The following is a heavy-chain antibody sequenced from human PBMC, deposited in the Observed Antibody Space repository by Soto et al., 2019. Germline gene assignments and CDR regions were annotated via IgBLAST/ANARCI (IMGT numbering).Heavy chain of an antibody. Sequence: LSLTCTVSGGSLSSYYWTWIRQSPGKGLEWIGYVYFSGNTNYNPSLKSRVTISIDTSKNQFSLRLASVTAADTAFYYCGSVRPSGYVLSWGQGTLVTVSS. CDR1: GGSLSSYY. D-gene: IGHD6-25*01. J-gene: IGHJ5*02. CDR2: VYFSGNT. V-gene: IGHV4-59*01. CDR3: GSVRPSGYVLS.